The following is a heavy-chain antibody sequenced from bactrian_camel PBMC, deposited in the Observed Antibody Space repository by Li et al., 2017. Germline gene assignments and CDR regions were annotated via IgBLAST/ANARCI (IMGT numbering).Heavy chain of an antibody. CDR2: INRQQKT. Sequence: HVQLVESGGGSVQAGGSLRLSCQASGFSFDDSDMAWYRQAPGDVCELVSTINRQQKTYNANSVKGRFTISKDSTKNTLHLQMNNLKPEDTAMYYCAAGESVRMIINSCAQYNYWGQGTQVTVS. J-gene: IGHJ4*01. V-gene: IGHV3S55*01. CDR1: GFSFDDSD. CDR3: AAGESVRMIINSCAQYNY. D-gene: IGHD1*01.